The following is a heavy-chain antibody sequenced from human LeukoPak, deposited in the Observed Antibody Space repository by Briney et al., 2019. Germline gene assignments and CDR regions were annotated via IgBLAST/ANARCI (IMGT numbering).Heavy chain of an antibody. V-gene: IGHV3-74*01. D-gene: IGHD6-6*01. CDR2: VYNDGSTT. CDR1: GFTFSSHW. Sequence: GGSLRLSCAASGFTFSSHWMHWVRHAPGEGLVWVSRVYNDGSTTNYADSVKGRFTISRDNAKNTLYLQMNSLRAEDMAVYYCARESGSSRFFDYWGQGTLVTVSS. J-gene: IGHJ4*02. CDR3: ARESGSSRFFDY.